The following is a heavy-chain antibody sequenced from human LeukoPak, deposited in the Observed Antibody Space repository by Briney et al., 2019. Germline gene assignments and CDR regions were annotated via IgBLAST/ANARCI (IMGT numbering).Heavy chain of an antibody. CDR3: ARGFGYNRKGGRSSSFMDV. CDR1: GFTFNNYA. Sequence: GGSLRLSCAASGFTFNNYAMSWVRQAPGKGLEWVSAITGNGGRTYYADSVKGRFTLSRDNSKNTLYLQMNSLRVEDTAVYYWARGFGYNRKGGRSSSFMDVWGKGTTVTVSS. D-gene: IGHD1-14*01. CDR2: ITGNGGRT. V-gene: IGHV3-23*01. J-gene: IGHJ6*03.